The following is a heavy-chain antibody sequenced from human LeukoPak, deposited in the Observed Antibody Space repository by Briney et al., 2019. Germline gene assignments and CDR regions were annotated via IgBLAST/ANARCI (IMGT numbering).Heavy chain of an antibody. CDR1: GYTFTSYD. D-gene: IGHD3-3*01. Sequence: GASVKLSCKASGYTFTSYDINWGRQATGQGLEWMGWMNPNSGNTGYAQKFQGRVTMTRNTSISTAYMELSSLRSEDTAVYYCARVHYDFWSGFWDYFDYWGQGTLVTVSS. CDR3: ARVHYDFWSGFWDYFDY. J-gene: IGHJ4*02. CDR2: MNPNSGNT. V-gene: IGHV1-8*01.